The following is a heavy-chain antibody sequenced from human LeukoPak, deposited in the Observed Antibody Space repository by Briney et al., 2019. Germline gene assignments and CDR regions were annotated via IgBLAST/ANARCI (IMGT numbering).Heavy chain of an antibody. D-gene: IGHD4-23*01. J-gene: IGHJ4*02. V-gene: IGHV4-34*01. CDR2: INHSGST. CDR1: GGSFSGYH. CDR3: ARGSAWGNYYFDY. Sequence: PSETLSLTCAVYGGSFSGYHWSWIRQPPGKGLEWIGEINHSGSTNYNPSLKSRVTISVDTSKNQFSLKLSSVTAADTAVYYCARGSAWGNYYFDYWGQGTLVTVSS.